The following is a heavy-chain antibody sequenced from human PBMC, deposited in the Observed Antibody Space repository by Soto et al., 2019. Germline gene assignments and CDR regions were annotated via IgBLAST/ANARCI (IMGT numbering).Heavy chain of an antibody. CDR3: ARTQGSGPNWYFDL. Sequence: QVQLQESGPGLVKPSETLSLTCTVSGGSISSYYWSWIRQPPGKGLEWIGYIYYSGSTNYNPSLESRVTLSVDTSKNPFSLKRSSVTAADTAVYYCARTQGSGPNWYFDLWGRGTLVTVSS. CDR2: IYYSGST. CDR1: GGSISSYY. J-gene: IGHJ2*01. V-gene: IGHV4-59*08.